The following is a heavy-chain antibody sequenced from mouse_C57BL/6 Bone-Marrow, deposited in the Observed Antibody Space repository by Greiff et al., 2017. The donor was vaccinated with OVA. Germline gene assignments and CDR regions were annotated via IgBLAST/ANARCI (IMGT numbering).Heavy chain of an antibody. J-gene: IGHJ2*01. D-gene: IGHD1-1*01. CDR2: ISSGGSYT. V-gene: IGHV5-6*01. CDR3: ARHHGSRYFDY. CDR1: GFTFSSYG. Sequence: EVQVVESGGDLVKPGGSLKLSCAASGFTFSSYGMSWVRQTPDKRLEWVATISSGGSYTYYPDSVKGRFTISRDNAKNTLYLQMSSLKSEDTAMYYCARHHGSRYFDYWGQGTTLTVSS.